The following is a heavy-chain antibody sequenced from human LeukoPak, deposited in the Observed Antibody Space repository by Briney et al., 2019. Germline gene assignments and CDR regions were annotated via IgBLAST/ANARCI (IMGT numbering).Heavy chain of an antibody. J-gene: IGHJ4*02. CDR1: GYTLTGYY. Sequence: ASVKLFCKASGYTLTGYYMHWVRQAPAKGLEWMGGNNPNSGGTNYAQKFQGRVTMTRDTSISTAYMELSRLRSDDTAVYYCARVLVTMVRGVMAYFDYWGQGTLVTVSS. CDR2: NNPNSGGT. CDR3: ARVLVTMVRGVMAYFDY. D-gene: IGHD3-10*01. V-gene: IGHV1-2*02.